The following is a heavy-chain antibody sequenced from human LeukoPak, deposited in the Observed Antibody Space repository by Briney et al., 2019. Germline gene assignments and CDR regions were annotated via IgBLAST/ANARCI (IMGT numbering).Heavy chain of an antibody. V-gene: IGHV1-2*02. CDR2: INPNSGGT. Sequence: ASVKVSCKASGYTFTGYYMHWVRQAPGQGLEWMGWINPNSGGTNYAQKFQGRVTMTRDTSISTVYMELSSLRPDDMAVYYCARGRCTIGSNRDFYFYYYMDIWGNGTTVTVSS. J-gene: IGHJ6*03. CDR3: ARGRCTIGSNRDFYFYYYMDI. CDR1: GYTFTGYY. D-gene: IGHD2-21*01.